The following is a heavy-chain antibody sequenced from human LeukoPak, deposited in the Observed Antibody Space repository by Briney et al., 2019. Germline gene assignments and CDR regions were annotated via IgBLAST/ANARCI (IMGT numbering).Heavy chain of an antibody. CDR3: ARGAYYYDSSGYFTFHI. D-gene: IGHD3-22*01. J-gene: IGHJ3*02. CDR2: MYTSGST. V-gene: IGHV4-4*07. Sequence: SETLSLTCTVSGGSISSYYWSWIRQPAGKGLEWIGRMYTSGSTNYNPSLKSRVTMSVDTSKNQFSLKLSSVTAADTAVYYCARGAYYYDSSGYFTFHIWGQGTMVTVSS. CDR1: GGSISSYY.